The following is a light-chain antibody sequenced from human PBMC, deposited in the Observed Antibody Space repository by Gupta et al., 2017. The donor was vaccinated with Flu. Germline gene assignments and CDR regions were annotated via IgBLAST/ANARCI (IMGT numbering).Light chain of an antibody. J-gene: IGLJ1*01. CDR2: GNS. CDR1: SSNIGAGYD. V-gene: IGLV1-40*01. Sequence: SVLTQPPSVSGAPGPRVTISCTGSSSNIGAGYDVHWYQQLPGTAPNLLIYGNSNRPSGVPDRVSGSKSGTSASLVITGLQAEDEADYYCQSYDSSRSGSRVFGTGTKVTVL. CDR3: QSYDSSRSGSRV.